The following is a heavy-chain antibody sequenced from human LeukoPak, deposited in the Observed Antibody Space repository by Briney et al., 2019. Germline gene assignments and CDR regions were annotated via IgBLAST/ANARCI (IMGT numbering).Heavy chain of an antibody. CDR1: GFTFSSYG. CDR2: ISYDGSNK. J-gene: IGHJ6*02. Sequence: PGRSLRLSCAASGFTFSSYGMHWVRQAPGKGLEWVAVISYDGSNKYYADSVKGRFTISRDNSKNTLYLQMNSLRAEDTAVYYCAKDLGPAYQYQLPLGMDVWGQGTTVTVSS. V-gene: IGHV3-30*18. CDR3: AKDLGPAYQYQLPLGMDV. D-gene: IGHD2-2*01.